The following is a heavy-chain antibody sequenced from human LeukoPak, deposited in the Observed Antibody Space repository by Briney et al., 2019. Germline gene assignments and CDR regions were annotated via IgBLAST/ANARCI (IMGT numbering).Heavy chain of an antibody. CDR3: ARHDVQLEPFDY. D-gene: IGHD1-1*01. CDR2: MYYTGST. J-gene: IGHJ4*02. CDR1: GGSISSYF. V-gene: IGHV4-59*08. Sequence: SETLSLTCSVSGGSISSYFWSWIRQPPGKGLEGIGSMYYTGSTNYNPSLKSRVTISVDTSKTQDSLKLSSVTAPDTAVYYCARHDVQLEPFDYWGQGTLDTVSS.